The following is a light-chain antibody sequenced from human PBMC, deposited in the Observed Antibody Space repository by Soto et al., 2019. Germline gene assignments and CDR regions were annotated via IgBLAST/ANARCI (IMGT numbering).Light chain of an antibody. CDR2: DAS. CDR3: QVRDVWPS. CDR1: QSVSTS. Sequence: IVLTQSPATLSLSPGERAALSCRASQSVSTSLAWYQHKPGQAPRLFIYDASKRAPGIPARFSGSGSGTDFTLTISSLEAEDFAVYYCQVRDVWPSFGQGTKAEIK. J-gene: IGKJ1*01. V-gene: IGKV3-11*01.